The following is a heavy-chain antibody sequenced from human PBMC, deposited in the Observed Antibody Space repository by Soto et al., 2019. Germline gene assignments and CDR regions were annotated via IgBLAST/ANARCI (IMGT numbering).Heavy chain of an antibody. CDR3: ARGNYDSSGYYYPVYYFDY. Sequence: ASVKVSCKASGYTFTNNDINWVRQATGQGPEWMGWMNPSSGNTSYAQKFQGRVTMTRNTAISTAYMELSRLRSDDTAVYYCARGNYDSSGYYYPVYYFDYWGQGTLVTVSS. J-gene: IGHJ4*02. CDR1: GYTFTNND. V-gene: IGHV1-8*01. CDR2: MNPSSGNT. D-gene: IGHD3-22*01.